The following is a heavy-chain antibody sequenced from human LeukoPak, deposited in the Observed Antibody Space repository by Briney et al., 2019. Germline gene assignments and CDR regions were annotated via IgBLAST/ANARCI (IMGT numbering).Heavy chain of an antibody. D-gene: IGHD4-17*01. V-gene: IGHV4-31*03. Sequence: PSETLSLTCTVSGGSISSGGYYCSWIRQHPGKGLEWIGYIYYSGSTYYNPSLKSRVTISVDTSKNQFSLKLSSVTAADTAVYYCARDNHDYGDYALDYWGQGTLVTVSS. CDR2: IYYSGST. J-gene: IGHJ4*02. CDR1: GGSISSGGYY. CDR3: ARDNHDYGDYALDY.